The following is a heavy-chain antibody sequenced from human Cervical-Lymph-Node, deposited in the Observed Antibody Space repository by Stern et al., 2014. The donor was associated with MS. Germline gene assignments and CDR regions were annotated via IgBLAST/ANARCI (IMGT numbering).Heavy chain of an antibody. J-gene: IGHJ4*02. CDR2: ISYDGRNQ. CDR3: AKLTQLTYYFDY. D-gene: IGHD3-9*01. CDR1: GPNFSNYC. Sequence: MQLADFGGGVVQPGTSLRLSCVVSGPNFSNYCMHWVPRAPGKGLEWIAVISYDGRNQFYADSVVGRFSISRDNAKNTLWLQMNSLRPEDTAIYFCAKLTQLTYYFDYWGQGTLVTVSS. V-gene: IGHV3-30*18.